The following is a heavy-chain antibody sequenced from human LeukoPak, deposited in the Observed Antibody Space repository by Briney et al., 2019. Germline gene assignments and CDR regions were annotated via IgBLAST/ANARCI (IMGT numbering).Heavy chain of an antibody. CDR2: IKQDGSAR. Sequence: GGSLRLSCAASGFTFSRYWMSWVREAPGKGLGLVANIKQDGSARFYGDSVKGRFTVSRDNAKNSLYIQMNSLRAEDTAVYYCARDGEGSRDAFDIWGQGTMVTVSS. V-gene: IGHV3-7*01. D-gene: IGHD1-26*01. J-gene: IGHJ3*02. CDR1: GFTFSRYW. CDR3: ARDGEGSRDAFDI.